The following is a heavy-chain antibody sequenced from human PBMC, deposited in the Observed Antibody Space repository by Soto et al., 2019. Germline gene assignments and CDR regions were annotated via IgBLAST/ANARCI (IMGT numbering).Heavy chain of an antibody. CDR1: GASITGSFF. V-gene: IGHV4-4*07. J-gene: IGHJ4*02. Sequence: SETLSLTCTVSGASITGSFFWSWVRQPAGKGLEWIGRFSLSGTTNYNPSLRSRVTMSADVSKNQFSLRLTSVTAADTALYYCARGMTPPGAPAWYYFDSWGQGTQVTVSS. CDR3: ARGMTPPGAPAWYYFDS. D-gene: IGHD2-8*02. CDR2: FSLSGTT.